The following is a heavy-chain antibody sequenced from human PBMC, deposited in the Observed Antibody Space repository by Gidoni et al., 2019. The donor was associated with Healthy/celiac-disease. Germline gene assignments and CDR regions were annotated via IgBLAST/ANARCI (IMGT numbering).Heavy chain of an antibody. J-gene: IGHJ6*02. Sequence: QVQLVQSGAEVKKPGPSVKVSCKASGYTFTSYAMHWVRQAPGQRLEWMGWINAGNGNTKYSQKFQGRVTITRDTSASTAYMELSSLRSEDTAVYYCARDRGYCSSTSCHGGMDVWGQGTTVTVSS. V-gene: IGHV1-3*01. CDR3: ARDRGYCSSTSCHGGMDV. D-gene: IGHD2-2*01. CDR2: INAGNGNT. CDR1: GYTFTSYA.